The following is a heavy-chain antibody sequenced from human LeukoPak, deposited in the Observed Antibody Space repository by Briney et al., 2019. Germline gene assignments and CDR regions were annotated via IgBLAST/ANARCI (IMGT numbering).Heavy chain of an antibody. CDR3: AKTSGMDV. J-gene: IGHJ6*02. V-gene: IGHV3-23*01. CDR2: ISGSGGST. CDR1: GFTVSNNY. Sequence: GGSLRLSCAASGFTVSNNYMSWVRQAPGKGLEWVSAISGSGGSTYYADSVKGRFTISRDNSKNTLYLQMNSLRAEDTAVYYCAKTSGMDVWGQGTTVTVSS.